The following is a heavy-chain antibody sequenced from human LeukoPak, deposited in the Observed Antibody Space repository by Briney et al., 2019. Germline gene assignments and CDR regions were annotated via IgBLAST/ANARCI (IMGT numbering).Heavy chain of an antibody. J-gene: IGHJ5*02. Sequence: GGSLRLSCAASGFTFSDYYMSWIRQAPGKGLEWVALINPDGSQTIYVDSVKGRFTISRDNAENSLYLQMNTLRAEDTAVYYCARDLGYGALDPWGQGTLVAVSS. CDR3: ARDLGYGALDP. CDR1: GFTFSDYY. D-gene: IGHD4-17*01. CDR2: INPDGSQT. V-gene: IGHV3-7*01.